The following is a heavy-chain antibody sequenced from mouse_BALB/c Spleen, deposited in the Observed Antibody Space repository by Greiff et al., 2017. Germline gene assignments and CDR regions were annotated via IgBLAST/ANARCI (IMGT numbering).Heavy chain of an antibody. Sequence: EVKLQESGAELVKPGASVKLSCTASGFNIKDTYMHWVKQRPEQGLEWIGRIDPANGNTKYDPKFQGKATITADTSSNTAYLQLSSLTSEDTAVYYCARGYGNSYYAMDYWGQGTSVTVSS. V-gene: IGHV14-3*02. CDR3: ARGYGNSYYAMDY. CDR1: GFNIKDTY. CDR2: IDPANGNT. D-gene: IGHD2-1*01. J-gene: IGHJ4*01.